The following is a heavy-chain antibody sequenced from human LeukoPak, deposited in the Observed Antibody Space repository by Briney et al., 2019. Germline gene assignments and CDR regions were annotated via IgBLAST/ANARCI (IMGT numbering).Heavy chain of an antibody. CDR1: GGSISSYY. J-gene: IGHJ3*02. V-gene: IGHV4-59*01. CDR2: IYYSGSN. Sequence: SETLSLTCTVSGGSISSYYWNWVRQPPGKGVEWIGYIYYSGSNNYNPPLKSRVTISVETSKKQFSLKLSSVTAADTAVYYCAGRLWRRDGYNLSAFDIWGQGTMVTVSS. D-gene: IGHD5-24*01. CDR3: AGRLWRRDGYNLSAFDI.